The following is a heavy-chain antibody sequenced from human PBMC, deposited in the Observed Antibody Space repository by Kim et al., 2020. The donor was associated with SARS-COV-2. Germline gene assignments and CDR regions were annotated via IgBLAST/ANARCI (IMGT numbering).Heavy chain of an antibody. Sequence: ADSVKDRFTNSRDNSKTTLYLQMNSLRAEDTAVYYCAKDGGGMVRGVIDYWGQGTLVTVSS. CDR3: AKDGGGMVRGVIDY. J-gene: IGHJ4*02. V-gene: IGHV3-33*06. D-gene: IGHD3-10*01.